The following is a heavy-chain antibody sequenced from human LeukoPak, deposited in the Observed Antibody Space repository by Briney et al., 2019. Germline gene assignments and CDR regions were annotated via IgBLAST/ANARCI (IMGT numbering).Heavy chain of an antibody. CDR1: GGSFSGYY. V-gene: IGHV4-34*01. Sequence: SETLSLTCAVYGGSFSGYYWSWIRQPPGKGLEWIGEINHSGSTNYNPSLKSRVTVSVDTSKKQFSLKLSSVTAADTAVYHCARGRGYNAFDIWGQGTMVAVSS. CDR2: INHSGST. CDR3: ARGRGYNAFDI. D-gene: IGHD5-18*01. J-gene: IGHJ3*02.